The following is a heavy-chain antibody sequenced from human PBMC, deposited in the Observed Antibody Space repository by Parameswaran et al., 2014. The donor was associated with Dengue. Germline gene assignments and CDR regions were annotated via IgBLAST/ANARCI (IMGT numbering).Heavy chain of an antibody. V-gene: IGHV4-39*02. CDR3: ARLSLPGYCSSISCYTGFDY. J-gene: IGHJ4*02. D-gene: IGHD2-2*02. CDR2: IYYSGST. Sequence: WIRQPPGKGLEWIGNIYYSGSTYNNPSLRSRVTISLDTSKNHFSLKLSSVTAADTAVYYCARLSLPGYCSSISCYTGFDYWGQGILVTVSS.